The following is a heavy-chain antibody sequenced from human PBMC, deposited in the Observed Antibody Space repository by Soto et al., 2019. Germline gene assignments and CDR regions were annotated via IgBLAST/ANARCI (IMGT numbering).Heavy chain of an antibody. CDR3: ARGCTGGSCYLYDHGFD. Sequence: QVQLVQSEAEVKKPGASVKVSCKASGYTFTSYDISWVRQATGQGLEWMGWMNPNSGNTGYAQKFQGRVTMTRNTSISTAYMELSSLRSEDTAVYYCARGCTGGSCYLYDHGFDWGQGTLVTVSS. CDR2: MNPNSGNT. D-gene: IGHD2-15*01. V-gene: IGHV1-8*01. CDR1: GYTFTSYD. J-gene: IGHJ4*02.